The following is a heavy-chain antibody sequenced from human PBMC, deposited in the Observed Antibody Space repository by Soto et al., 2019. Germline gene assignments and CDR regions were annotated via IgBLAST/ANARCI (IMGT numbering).Heavy chain of an antibody. V-gene: IGHV3-23*01. CDR1: GFTFSSYA. CDR2: ISGNGGGT. J-gene: IGHJ4*02. D-gene: IGHD5-18*01. Sequence: PGGSLRLSCAASGFTFSSYAMHWVRRAPGKGLEWVSTISGNGGGTYYADSVKGRFTISRGNSKNTLYLQMDSLRVEDTAVYYCARAVDAAMDPLDYWGQGTLVTVSS. CDR3: ARAVDAAMDPLDY.